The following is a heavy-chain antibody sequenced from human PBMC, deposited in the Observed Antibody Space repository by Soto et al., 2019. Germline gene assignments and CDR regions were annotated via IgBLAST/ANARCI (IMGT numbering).Heavy chain of an antibody. CDR2: ISGSGGST. D-gene: IGHD3-22*01. CDR3: AKERSRGITMIVVAKPWGDAFDI. CDR1: GFTFSSYA. V-gene: IGHV3-23*01. Sequence: EVQLLESGGGLVQPGGSLRLSCAASGFTFSSYAMSWVRQAPGKGLEWVSAISGSGGSTYYADSVKGRFTISRDNSKNTRYRQMNSLRAEDTAVYYCAKERSRGITMIVVAKPWGDAFDIWGQGTMVTVSS. J-gene: IGHJ3*02.